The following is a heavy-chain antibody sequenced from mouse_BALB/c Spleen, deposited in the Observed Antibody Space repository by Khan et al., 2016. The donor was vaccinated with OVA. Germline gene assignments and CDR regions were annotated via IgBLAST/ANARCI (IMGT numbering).Heavy chain of an antibody. CDR2: ISYSGST. Sequence: EVKLQESGPGLVKPSQSLSLTCTVTGYSITSDYAWNWIRQFPGNKLEWMGYISYSGSTNYNPSLKSRIPITRDTSKNQFFLQLNSGTTEDTATYYCARDGSRYNYAMDYWGQGTSVTVSS. CDR1: GYSITSDYA. D-gene: IGHD2-3*01. CDR3: ARDGSRYNYAMDY. J-gene: IGHJ4*01. V-gene: IGHV3-2*02.